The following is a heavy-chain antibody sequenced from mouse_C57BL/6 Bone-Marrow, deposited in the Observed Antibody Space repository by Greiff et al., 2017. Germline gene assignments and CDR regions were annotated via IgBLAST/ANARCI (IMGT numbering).Heavy chain of an antibody. CDR3: ARAYGSSVLWFAY. Sequence: QVQLQQPGAELVKPGASVKLSCKASGYTFTSYWMHWVKQRPGQGLEWIGMIHPNSGSTNYNEKFKSKATLTVDKSASTAYMQLSSLTSEDSAVYYCARAYGSSVLWFAYWGQGTLVTVSA. CDR1: GYTFTSYW. V-gene: IGHV1-64*01. D-gene: IGHD1-1*01. CDR2: IHPNSGST. J-gene: IGHJ3*01.